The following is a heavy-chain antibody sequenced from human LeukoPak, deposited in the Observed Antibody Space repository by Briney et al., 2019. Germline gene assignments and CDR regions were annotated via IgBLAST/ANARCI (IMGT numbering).Heavy chain of an antibody. CDR2: INPNSGGT. V-gene: IGHV1-2*02. CDR1: GYTFTGYY. J-gene: IGHJ4*02. D-gene: IGHD6-19*01. Sequence: GASVKVSCKASGYTFTGYYMHWVRQAPGQGLEWMGWINPNSGGTNYAQKFQDRVTMTRDTSISTAYMELSRLRSDDTAVYYCARARSSGWSFDYWGQGTLVTVSS. CDR3: ARARSSGWSFDY.